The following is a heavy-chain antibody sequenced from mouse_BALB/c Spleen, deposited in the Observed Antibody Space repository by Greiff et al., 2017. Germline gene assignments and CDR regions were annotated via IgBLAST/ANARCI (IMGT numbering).Heavy chain of an antibody. J-gene: IGHJ2*01. D-gene: IGHD1-1*01. CDR1: GFNIKDTY. CDR2: IDPANGNT. Sequence: EGQLQESGAELVKPGASVKLSCTASGFNIKDTYMHWVKQRPEQGLEWIGRIDPANGNTKYDPKFQGKATITADTSSNTAYLQLSSLTSEDTAVYYCARELGVYYGSSYDYWGQGTTLTVSS. CDR3: ARELGVYYGSSYDY. V-gene: IGHV14-3*02.